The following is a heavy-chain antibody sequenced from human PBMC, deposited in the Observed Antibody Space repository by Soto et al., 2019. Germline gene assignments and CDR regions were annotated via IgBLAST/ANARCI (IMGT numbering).Heavy chain of an antibody. CDR3: ARGLTTVTTVRYFDY. Sequence: QVQLQQWGAGLLKPSETLSLTCAVYGGSFSGYYWSWIRQPPGKGLEWIGEINHSGSTNYNPSLKRRVTISVDTSKNQCSLKLSSVTAADTAVYYCARGLTTVTTVRYFDYWGQGTLVTVSS. D-gene: IGHD4-17*01. V-gene: IGHV4-34*01. J-gene: IGHJ4*02. CDR2: INHSGST. CDR1: GGSFSGYY.